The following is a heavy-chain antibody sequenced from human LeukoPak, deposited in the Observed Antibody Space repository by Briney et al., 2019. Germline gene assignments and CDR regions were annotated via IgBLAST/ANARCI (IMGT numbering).Heavy chain of an antibody. CDR3: ARSSGRCVATIWGSYYYYGMDV. D-gene: IGHD5-12*01. Sequence: SETLSLTCAVYGGSFSGYYWSCIRQPPGKGLEWIGEINHSGSTNYNPSLKSRVTISVDTSKNQFSLKLSSVTAADTAVYYCARSSGRCVATIWGSYYYYGMDVWGQGTTVTVSS. CDR2: INHSGST. CDR1: GGSFSGYY. V-gene: IGHV4-34*01. J-gene: IGHJ6*02.